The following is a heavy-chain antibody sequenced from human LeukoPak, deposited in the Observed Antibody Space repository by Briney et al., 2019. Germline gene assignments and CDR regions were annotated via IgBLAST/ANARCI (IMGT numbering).Heavy chain of an antibody. CDR2: MNPNSGNT. Sequence: ASVKVSCKASGYTFTSYDINWVRQATGQGLEWMGWMNPNSGNTGYAQKFQGRVTMTRNTSISTAYMELSSLRSEDTAVYYCATYYRYPGIAAAGSSYFDYWGQGTLVTVSS. V-gene: IGHV1-8*01. J-gene: IGHJ4*02. CDR3: ATYYRYPGIAAAGSSYFDY. CDR1: GYTFTSYD. D-gene: IGHD6-13*01.